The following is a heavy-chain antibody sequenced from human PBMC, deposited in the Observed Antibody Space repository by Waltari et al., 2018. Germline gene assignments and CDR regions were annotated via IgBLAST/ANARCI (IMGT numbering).Heavy chain of an antibody. J-gene: IGHJ5*02. CDR1: GFTFSSYE. CDR2: ISSSGSTR. V-gene: IGHV3-48*03. Sequence: EVQLVESGGGLVQPGGSLRLSCAASGFTFSSYEMNWVRQAPGKGLEWVSYISSSGSTRYYADSVKGRFTISRDIAKNSLYLQMNSLRAEDTAVYYCARDPTVGDWFDPWGQGTLVTVSS. CDR3: ARDPTVGDWFDP.